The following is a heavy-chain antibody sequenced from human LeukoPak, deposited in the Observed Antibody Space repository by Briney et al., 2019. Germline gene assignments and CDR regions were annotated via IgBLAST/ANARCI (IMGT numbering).Heavy chain of an antibody. CDR1: GGSISSYY. CDR3: ASSYYYDSSGYDY. CDR2: IYYSGST. V-gene: IGHV4-59*01. J-gene: IGHJ4*02. Sequence: SETLSLTCTVSGGSISSYYWSWIRQPPGKGLEWIGYIYYSGSTNYNPSFKSRVTISVDTSKNQFSLKLSSVTAADTAVYYCASSYYYDSSGYDYWGQGTLVTVSS. D-gene: IGHD3-22*01.